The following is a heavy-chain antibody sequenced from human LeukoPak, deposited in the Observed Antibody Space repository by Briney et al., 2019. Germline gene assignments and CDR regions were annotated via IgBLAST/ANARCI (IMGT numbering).Heavy chain of an antibody. CDR3: ARSPRDGYHDAFDI. D-gene: IGHD5-24*01. Sequence: PGRSLRLSCAASGFTFSNYGMHWVRQAPGKGLEWVAVIWYDGSNKYYADSVKGRITISRDNSKNTLYLQMNSLRAEDTAVYYCARSPRDGYHDAFDIWGQGTMVTVSS. J-gene: IGHJ3*02. CDR1: GFTFSNYG. V-gene: IGHV3-33*01. CDR2: IWYDGSNK.